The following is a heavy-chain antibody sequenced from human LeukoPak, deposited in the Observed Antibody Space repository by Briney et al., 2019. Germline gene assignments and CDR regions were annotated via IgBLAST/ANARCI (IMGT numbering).Heavy chain of an antibody. J-gene: IGHJ3*02. D-gene: IGHD3-22*01. CDR1: GYTFTSYG. V-gene: IGHV1-18*01. CDR2: ISAYNGNT. CDR3: ARDRVGYYYDSSGSDAFDI. Sequence: ASVKVSCKASGYTFTSYGISWVRQAPGQGLEWLGWISAYNGNTNYAQKLQGRVTMTTDTSTSTAYMELRSLRSDDTAVYYCARDRVGYYYDSSGSDAFDIWGQGTMVTVSS.